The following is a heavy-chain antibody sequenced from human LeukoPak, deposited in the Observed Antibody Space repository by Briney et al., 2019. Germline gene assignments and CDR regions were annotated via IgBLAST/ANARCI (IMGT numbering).Heavy chain of an antibody. CDR1: GVSMNSYY. V-gene: IGHV4-4*07. D-gene: IGHD1-14*01. Sequence: SETLSLTCTVSGVSMNSYYWNWIRQPAGKGLEWIGHIYSSGGTNYNPSLKGRVTISIDTSKNQFFLKLTSVTASDTAVYYCARRTDYWGPGTLVTVSS. CDR2: IYSSGGT. CDR3: ARRTDY. J-gene: IGHJ4*02.